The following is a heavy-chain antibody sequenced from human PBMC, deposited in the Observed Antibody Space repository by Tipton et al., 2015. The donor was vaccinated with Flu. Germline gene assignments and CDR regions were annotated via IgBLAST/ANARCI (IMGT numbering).Heavy chain of an antibody. CDR2: ISYDDGSNK. CDR3: ARDRIPTVATVNAFDI. CDR1: GSTFSTYA. D-gene: IGHD4-23*01. J-gene: IGHJ3*02. Sequence: SLRLSCAASGSTFSTYAMHWVRQAPGKGLEWVAVISYDDGSNKYYADSVKGRFTISRDNSKNTLYLQMNSLRAEDTAVYYCARDRIPTVATVNAFDIWGQGTMVTVSS. V-gene: IGHV3-30*04.